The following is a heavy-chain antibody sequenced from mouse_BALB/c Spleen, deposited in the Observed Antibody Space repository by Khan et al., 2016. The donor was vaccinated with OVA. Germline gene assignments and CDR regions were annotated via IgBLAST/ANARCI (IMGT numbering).Heavy chain of an antibody. CDR2: ISTYYGDA. CDR3: ARGVKFAY. V-gene: IGHV1S137*01. J-gene: IGHJ3*01. CDR1: GYTFTDYA. Sequence: QVQLQQSGAELVRPGVSVKISCKGSGYTFTDYAMHWVKQSHAKSLEWIGVISTYYGDADYSQKFKDKATLTVDRSSSTAYMELASLTFEDSAIYYCARGVKFAYWGQGTLVTVSA.